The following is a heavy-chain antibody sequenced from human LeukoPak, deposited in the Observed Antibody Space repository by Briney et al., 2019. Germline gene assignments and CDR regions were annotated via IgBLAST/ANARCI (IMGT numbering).Heavy chain of an antibody. CDR3: ARPHLDLRTGFDY. CDR2: IKQDGSEK. J-gene: IGHJ4*02. CDR1: GLNFNEYS. D-gene: IGHD3/OR15-3a*01. Sequence: PGGSLRLACAVSGLNFNEYSMNWVRQAPGKGLEWVANIKQDGSEKYYVDSVKGRFTISRDNAKNLLYLQMNSLRAEDTAVYYCARPHLDLRTGFDYWGQGTLVTVSS. V-gene: IGHV3-7*01.